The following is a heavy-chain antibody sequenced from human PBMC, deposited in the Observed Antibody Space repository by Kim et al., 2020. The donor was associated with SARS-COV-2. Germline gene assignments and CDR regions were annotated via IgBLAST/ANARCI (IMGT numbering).Heavy chain of an antibody. CDR1: GGTFSSYA. CDR2: IIPIFGTA. J-gene: IGHJ3*02. Sequence: SVKVSCKASGGTFSSYAISWVRQAPGQGLEWMGGIIPIFGTANYAQKFQGRVTITADESTSTAYMELSSLRSEDTAVYYCAREGFWEYNHDAFDIWGQGTMVTVSS. V-gene: IGHV1-69*13. D-gene: IGHD3-10*01. CDR3: AREGFWEYNHDAFDI.